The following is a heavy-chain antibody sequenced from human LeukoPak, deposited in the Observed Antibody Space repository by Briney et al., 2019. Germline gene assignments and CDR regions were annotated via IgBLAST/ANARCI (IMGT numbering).Heavy chain of an antibody. V-gene: IGHV1-18*01. D-gene: IGHD3-3*01. Sequence: GASVKFSCKASGYTFTSYGISWVRQAPGQGLEWMGWISAYNGNTNYAQKLQGRVTMTTDTSTSTAYMELRSLRSDDTAVYYCARSEARTASSPIYDFWSGYYLSRGSYYGMDVWGQGTTVTVSS. CDR1: GYTFTSYG. J-gene: IGHJ6*02. CDR2: ISAYNGNT. CDR3: ARSEARTASSPIYDFWSGYYLSRGSYYGMDV.